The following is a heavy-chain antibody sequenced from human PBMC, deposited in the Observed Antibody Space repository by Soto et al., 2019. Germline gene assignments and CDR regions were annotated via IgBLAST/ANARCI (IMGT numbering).Heavy chain of an antibody. D-gene: IGHD1-26*01. Sequence: QVQLVQSGAEVKKPGASVKVSCKASGYTFTSYGISWVRQAPGQGLEWMGWISAYNGNTNYAQKLQGRVTMTTDTSTNTAYMELRSLRPDDTAVYYCARDSLGATPLGYFDYWGQGTLVTVSS. CDR2: ISAYNGNT. V-gene: IGHV1-18*01. CDR3: ARDSLGATPLGYFDY. J-gene: IGHJ4*02. CDR1: GYTFTSYG.